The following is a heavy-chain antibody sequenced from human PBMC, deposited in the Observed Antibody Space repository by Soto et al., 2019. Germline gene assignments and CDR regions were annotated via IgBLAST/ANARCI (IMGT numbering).Heavy chain of an antibody. D-gene: IGHD5-18*01. Sequence: GGSLRLSCAASGFTFSSYAMSWVRQAPGKGLEWVSAISGSGGSTYYADSVKGRFTISRDNSKNTLYLQMNSLRAEDTAVYYCAKDRKQLWLNRDPSMDVWGQGTTVTVSS. CDR3: AKDRKQLWLNRDPSMDV. CDR1: GFTFSSYA. CDR2: ISGSGGST. J-gene: IGHJ6*02. V-gene: IGHV3-23*01.